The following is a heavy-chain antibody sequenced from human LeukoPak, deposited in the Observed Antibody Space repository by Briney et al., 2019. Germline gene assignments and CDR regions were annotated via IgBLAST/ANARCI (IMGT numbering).Heavy chain of an antibody. J-gene: IGHJ4*02. D-gene: IGHD2-21*02. CDR3: AKRGGDDSYFDN. CDR2: TWYDGSNE. V-gene: IGHV3-33*06. CDR1: GFTFSNYA. Sequence: GGSLRLSCTASGFTFSNYAMHWVRQAPGKGLKWVALTWYDGSNENYADSVKGRFTVSRDNSKNTLFLQMNNLRGEDTDVYYCAKRGGDDSYFDNWGQGTLVTVSS.